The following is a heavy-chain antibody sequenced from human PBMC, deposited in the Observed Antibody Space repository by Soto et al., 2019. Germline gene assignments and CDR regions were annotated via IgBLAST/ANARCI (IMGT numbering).Heavy chain of an antibody. D-gene: IGHD2-2*01. CDR2: IDPRDPYT. Sequence: GESLKISCTCFGYTFTTFWISGVRQMPGRGLEGVGRIDPRDPYTNYSPSFQGHVTISVDKSNGTAYLQWGSLKASNTAMSYCARLYCSSSTCDSWFDPWGQGTLVTVSS. J-gene: IGHJ5*02. V-gene: IGHV5-10-1*01. CDR1: GYTFTTFW. CDR3: ARLYCSSSTCDSWFDP.